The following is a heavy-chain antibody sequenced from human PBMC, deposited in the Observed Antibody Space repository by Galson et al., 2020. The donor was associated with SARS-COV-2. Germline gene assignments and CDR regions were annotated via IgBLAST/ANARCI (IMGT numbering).Heavy chain of an antibody. D-gene: IGHD2-2*01. J-gene: IGHJ4*02. CDR3: TTEALRCSGTSCPGYFDY. CDR2: IRSKTDGGTT. V-gene: IGHV3-15*01. CDR1: GFTFSNAW. Sequence: GGSLRLSCAASGFTFSNAWMNWVRQAPGKGLEWVGRIRSKTDGGTTDYAAPVKGRFTISRDDSKNTLYLLMNSLKTEDTAMYYCTTEALRCSGTSCPGYFDYWGQGTLVTVSS.